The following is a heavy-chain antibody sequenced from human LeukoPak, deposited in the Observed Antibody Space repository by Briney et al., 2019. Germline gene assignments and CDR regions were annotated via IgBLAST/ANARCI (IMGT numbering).Heavy chain of an antibody. CDR1: GFTFSSYG. V-gene: IGHV3-33*06. CDR3: AKDSYYDSSGYYR. J-gene: IGHJ4*02. Sequence: PGGSLRLSCAASGFTFSSYGMHWVRQAPGKGLEWVAVIWYDGSNKYYADSVKGRFTISRDNSKNTLYLQMNSLRAEDTAVHYCAKDSYYDSSGYYRWGQGTLVTVSS. D-gene: IGHD3-22*01. CDR2: IWYDGSNK.